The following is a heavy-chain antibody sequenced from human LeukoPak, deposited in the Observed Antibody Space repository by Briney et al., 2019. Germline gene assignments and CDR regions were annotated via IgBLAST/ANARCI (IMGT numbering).Heavy chain of an antibody. CDR1: GDTFTSYD. V-gene: IGHV1-8*01. D-gene: IGHD6-19*01. J-gene: IGHJ4*02. CDR2: MNPNSGNT. Sequence: ASVKVSCKASGDTFTSYDINWVRQATGQGLEWMGWMNPNSGNTGYAQKFQGRVTMTRNTSITTAYMELSSLRSEDTAVYYCARVVAGTWADYWGQGNLVSVSS. CDR3: ARVVAGTWADY.